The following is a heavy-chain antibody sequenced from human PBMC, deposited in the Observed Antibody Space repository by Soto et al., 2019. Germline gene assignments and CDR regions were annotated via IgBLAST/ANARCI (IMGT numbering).Heavy chain of an antibody. CDR1: GFTFSNYD. CDR3: AKDFYTVRVPAAPRPHYFDF. J-gene: IGHJ4*02. D-gene: IGHD2-2*01. V-gene: IGHV3-30*18. Sequence: QVQLVESGGGVVQPGRSLRLSCAASGFTFSNYDMHWVRQAPGEGLEWVAVLSFDGTSKNYADSVKGRFTISIDNSKNTLFLQMNSLRTEDTAVYFCAKDFYTVRVPAAPRPHYFDFWGPGTLVTVSS. CDR2: LSFDGTSK.